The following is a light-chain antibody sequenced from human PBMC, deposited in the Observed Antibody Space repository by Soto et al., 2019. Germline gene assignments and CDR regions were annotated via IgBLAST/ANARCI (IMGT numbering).Light chain of an antibody. CDR3: SSYAASNNFYFV. CDR1: SSEVGGYNY. CDR2: EVT. J-gene: IGLJ3*02. Sequence: QSVLTQPPSASGSPGQSVTISCTGTSSEVGGYNYVSWYQQYPGRAPKLMIYEVTKRPSGVPDRFSGSKSGNTASLTVSGLQAEDEADYYCSSYAASNNFYFVFGGGTQLTVL. V-gene: IGLV2-8*01.